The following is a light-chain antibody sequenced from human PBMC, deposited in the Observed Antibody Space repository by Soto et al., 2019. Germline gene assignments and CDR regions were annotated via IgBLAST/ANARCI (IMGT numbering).Light chain of an antibody. V-gene: IGKV3-15*01. CDR2: EAS. CDR3: QQRYNWPIT. CDR1: QSLGSN. J-gene: IGKJ5*01. Sequence: VVMTQSPATLSVSPGERAVLSCRASQSLGSNLAWYHHKPGQAPRLLLYEASIRATGIPARFSGDGSGTEFTLTISSLQSEDFSVYYCQQRYNWPITFGQGTRLEIK.